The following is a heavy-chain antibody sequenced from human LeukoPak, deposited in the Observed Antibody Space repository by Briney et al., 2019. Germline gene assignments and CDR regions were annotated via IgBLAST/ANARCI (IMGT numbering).Heavy chain of an antibody. J-gene: IGHJ4*02. CDR1: GFTFSSYE. CDR3: AKRGGGYFDY. CDR2: ISSSGDTI. D-gene: IGHD2-15*01. Sequence: GGSLRLSCAASGFTFSSYEMNWVRQAPGKGLEWVSYISSSGDTIYYADSVKGRFTISRDNSKNTLYLQMNSLRAEDTAVYYCAKRGGGYFDYWGQGTLVTVSS. V-gene: IGHV3-48*03.